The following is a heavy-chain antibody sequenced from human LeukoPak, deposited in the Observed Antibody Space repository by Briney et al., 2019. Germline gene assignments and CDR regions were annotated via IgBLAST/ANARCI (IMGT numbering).Heavy chain of an antibody. V-gene: IGHV1-69*13. CDR2: IIPIFGTA. D-gene: IGHD4-23*01. CDR1: GGTFSSYA. CDR3: ARLGPHYGGNPDNWFDP. J-gene: IGHJ5*02. Sequence: SVKVSCKASGGTFSSYAISWVRQAPGQGLEWMGGIIPIFGTANYAQKFQGRVTITADESTSTAYMELSSLRSEDTAVYYCARLGPHYGGNPDNWFDPWGQGTLVTVSS.